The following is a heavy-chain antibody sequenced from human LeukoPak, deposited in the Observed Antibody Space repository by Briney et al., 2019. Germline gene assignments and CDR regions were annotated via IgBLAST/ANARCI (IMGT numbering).Heavy chain of an antibody. CDR3: AKDPLSGGYLDIGGNFDY. V-gene: IGHV3-30*18. J-gene: IGHJ4*02. Sequence: SGGSLRLSCAASGFTFSSYGMHWVRQAPGKGLEWVAVISYDGSNKYYADSVKGRFTISRDNSKNTLYLQMNSLRAEDTAVYYCAKDPLSGGYLDIGGNFDYWGQGTLVTVSS. CDR1: GFTFSSYG. CDR2: ISYDGSNK. D-gene: IGHD3-10*02.